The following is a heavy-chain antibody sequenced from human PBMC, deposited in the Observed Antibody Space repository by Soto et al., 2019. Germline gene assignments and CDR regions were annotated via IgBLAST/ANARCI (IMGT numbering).Heavy chain of an antibody. D-gene: IGHD3-10*01. CDR2: IYYSGST. Sequence: PSETLSLTCTVSGGSISSYYWSWIRQPPGKGLEWIGYIYYSGSTNYNPSLKSRVTISVDTSKNQFSLKLSSVAAADTAVYYCARVYGSGSSFAFDYWGQGTLVTVS. V-gene: IGHV4-59*01. CDR3: ARVYGSGSSFAFDY. CDR1: GGSISSYY. J-gene: IGHJ4*02.